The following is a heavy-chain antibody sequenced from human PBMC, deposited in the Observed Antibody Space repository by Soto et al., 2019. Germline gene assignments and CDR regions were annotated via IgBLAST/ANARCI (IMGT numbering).Heavy chain of an antibody. Sequence: GGSLRLSCAASGFTFSSYAMSWVRQAPGKGLEWVSAISGSGGSTYYADSVKGRFTISRDNSKNTLYLQMNSLRAEDTAVYYCAKDRAAAADPYESYYYMDVWGKGTTVTVSS. V-gene: IGHV3-23*01. CDR2: ISGSGGST. CDR1: GFTFSSYA. D-gene: IGHD6-13*01. CDR3: AKDRAAAADPYESYYYMDV. J-gene: IGHJ6*03.